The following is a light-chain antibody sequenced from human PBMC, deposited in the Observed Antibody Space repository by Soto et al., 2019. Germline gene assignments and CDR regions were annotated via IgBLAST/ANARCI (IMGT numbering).Light chain of an antibody. V-gene: IGLV4-69*01. CDR1: SGHSSYA. J-gene: IGLJ1*01. CDR3: QTWGTGGGYV. Sequence: QTVVTQSPSASASLGASVKLTCTLSSGHSSYAIAWHQQQPEKGPRYLMKLNSDGSHSKGDGIPDRFSGSSSGAERYLTISSLQSEDEADYYCQTWGTGGGYVFGTGTKLTVL. CDR2: LNSDGSH.